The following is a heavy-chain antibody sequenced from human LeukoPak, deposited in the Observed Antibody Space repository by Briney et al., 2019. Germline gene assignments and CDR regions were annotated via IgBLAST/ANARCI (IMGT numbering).Heavy chain of an antibody. CDR3: ARDPSSGWYKGGFDY. J-gene: IGHJ4*02. V-gene: IGHV3-33*01. CDR1: GFTFSSYG. Sequence: GGSLRLSCAASGFTFSSYGMHWVRQAPGKGLEWEAVIWHDGSNKYYADSVKGRFTISRDNSKNTLYLQMNSLRAEDTAVYYCARDPSSGWYKGGFDYWGQGTLVTVSS. CDR2: IWHDGSNK. D-gene: IGHD6-19*01.